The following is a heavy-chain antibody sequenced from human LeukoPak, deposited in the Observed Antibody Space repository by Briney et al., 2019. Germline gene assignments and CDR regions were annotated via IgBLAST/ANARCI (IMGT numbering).Heavy chain of an antibody. CDR3: TRGSDTVFGVSRDGFDY. D-gene: IGHD3-3*01. CDR2: IRSKPYGGTT. Sequence: GGSLRLSGTASGFTFGDYVVSWFRQAPGKGLEWVGFIRSKPYGGTTEYAASVEGRFTISRDDSKSIAYLQMNSLKTEDTGVYYCTRGSDTVFGVSRDGFDYWGQGTLVTVSS. J-gene: IGHJ4*02. V-gene: IGHV3-49*03. CDR1: GFTFGDYV.